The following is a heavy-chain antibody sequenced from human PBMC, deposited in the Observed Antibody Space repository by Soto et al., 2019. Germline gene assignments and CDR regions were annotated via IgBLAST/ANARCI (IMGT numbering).Heavy chain of an antibody. V-gene: IGHV3-74*01. J-gene: IGHJ6*02. CDR3: ERGGVIVVGLDV. D-gene: IGHD3-22*01. Sequence: GGSLRLSCAGTGFTFSTYWMHCVRQAPGKGLEWVSRIKTDGTITGYADSVKGRFTISRDNAKSTLYLQMNSLRAEDTAVYYCERGGVIVVGLDVWGQGTTVTVSS. CDR2: IKTDGTIT. CDR1: GFTFSTYW.